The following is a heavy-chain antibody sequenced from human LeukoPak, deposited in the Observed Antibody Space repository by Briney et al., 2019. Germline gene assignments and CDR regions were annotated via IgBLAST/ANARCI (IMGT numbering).Heavy chain of an antibody. CDR3: ATGWSFDY. CDR2: FDPEDGET. D-gene: IGHD6-19*01. J-gene: IGHJ4*02. V-gene: IGHV1-24*01. Sequence: ASVKVSCKASGYTFTGYYMHWVRQAPGKGLEWMGGFDPEDGETIYAQKFQGRVTMTEDTSTDTAYMELSSLRSEDTAVYYCATGWSFDYWGQGTLVTVSS. CDR1: GYTFTGYY.